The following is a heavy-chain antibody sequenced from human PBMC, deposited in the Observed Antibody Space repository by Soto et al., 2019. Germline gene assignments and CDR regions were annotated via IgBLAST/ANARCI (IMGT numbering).Heavy chain of an antibody. J-gene: IGHJ6*02. CDR3: AHKGGRGAGMDV. Sequence: QITLKESGPTLVKPTQTLTLTCTFSGFSVSTSGVGVAWIRQPPGKALEWLALIYWDGDERYSPFLQSRVTSXKXXAKNQVVLTMTNMDPVDTATSYCAHKGGRGAGMDVWGQGTTVTVSS. CDR2: IYWDGDE. V-gene: IGHV2-5*02. D-gene: IGHD2-15*01. CDR1: GFSVSTSGVG.